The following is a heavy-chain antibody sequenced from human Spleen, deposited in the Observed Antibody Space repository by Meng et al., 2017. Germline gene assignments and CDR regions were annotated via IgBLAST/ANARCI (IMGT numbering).Heavy chain of an antibody. CDR1: GGSFSGYY. CDR3: ARGVTMVRGTTWDWFDP. Sequence: QGQLPQWGAGLLKPSETLSLTCAVYGGSFSGYYWSWIRQPPGKGLEWIGEINHSGSTNYNPSLKSRVTISVDTSKNQFSLKLSSVTAADTAVYYCARGVTMVRGTTWDWFDPWGQGTLVTVSS. D-gene: IGHD3-10*01. J-gene: IGHJ5*02. CDR2: INHSGST. V-gene: IGHV4-34*01.